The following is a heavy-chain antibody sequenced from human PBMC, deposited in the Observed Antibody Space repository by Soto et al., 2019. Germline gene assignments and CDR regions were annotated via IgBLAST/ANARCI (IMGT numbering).Heavy chain of an antibody. V-gene: IGHV3-33*08. CDR1: GFTFGNSG. CDR3: ARATYDFWSGYYKLNGMDV. CDR2: IWYDGSNK. J-gene: IGHJ6*02. Sequence: GGSLRLSCAASGFTFGNSGIHWVRQAPGKGLEWVAVIWYDGSNKYYADSVKGRFTISRDNSKNTLYLQMNSLRAEDTAVYYCARATYDFWSGYYKLNGMDVWGQGTTVTVSS. D-gene: IGHD3-3*01.